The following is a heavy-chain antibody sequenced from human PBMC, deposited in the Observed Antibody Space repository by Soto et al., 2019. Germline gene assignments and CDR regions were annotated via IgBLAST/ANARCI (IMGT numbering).Heavy chain of an antibody. J-gene: IGHJ5*02. D-gene: IGHD3-16*02. CDR1: GGSISSGAYY. Sequence: QVQLQESGPGLVKPSQTLSLTCTVSGGSISSGAYYWSWIRQPPGKGLEWIGYIYYSGSTYYNPSLKSRVTISVDTSKNQFSLKLSSVTAADTAVYYCARVMITFGGVIVPNWFAPWGQGTLVTVSS. V-gene: IGHV4-30-4*01. CDR3: ARVMITFGGVIVPNWFAP. CDR2: IYYSGST.